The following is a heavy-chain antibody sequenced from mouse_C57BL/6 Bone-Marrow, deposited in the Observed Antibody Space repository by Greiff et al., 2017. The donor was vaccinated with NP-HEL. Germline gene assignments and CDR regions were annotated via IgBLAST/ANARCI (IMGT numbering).Heavy chain of an antibody. Sequence: QVQLQQPGAELVRPGTSVKLSCKASGYTFTSYWMHWVKQRPGQGLEWIGVIDPSDSYTNYNPRFTGKATLTVDTSSSTAYMQLSSLTSEDSAVYYCARGGSNYGFAGRGQGTLVTVSA. CDR3: ARGGSNYGFAG. V-gene: IGHV1-59*01. CDR1: GYTFTSYW. CDR2: IDPSDSYT. D-gene: IGHD2-5*01. J-gene: IGHJ3*01.